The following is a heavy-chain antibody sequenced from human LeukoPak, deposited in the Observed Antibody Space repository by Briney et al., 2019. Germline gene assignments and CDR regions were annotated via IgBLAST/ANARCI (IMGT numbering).Heavy chain of an antibody. CDR2: IYHGGST. V-gene: IGHV4-39*01. D-gene: IGHD3-22*01. Sequence: SETLSLTCTVSGGSISSSIYYWGWVRQPPGKGLEWVGSIYHGGSTYYDPPLKSRATIFVDTSNNQFSLSLSSVTAADTAVYFCARGYYDSSGYYYGRYYFDFWGQGSLVTVSS. J-gene: IGHJ4*02. CDR3: ARGYYDSSGYYYGRYYFDF. CDR1: GGSISSSIYY.